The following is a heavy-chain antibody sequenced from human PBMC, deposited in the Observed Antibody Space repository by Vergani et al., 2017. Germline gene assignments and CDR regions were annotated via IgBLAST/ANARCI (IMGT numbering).Heavy chain of an antibody. CDR2: IYYSGST. Sequence: QVQLQESGPGLVKPSETLSLPCTVSGGSISSYYWSWIRQPPGKGLEWIGYIYYSGSTNYNPSLKSRVTISVDTSKNQFSLKLSSVTAADTGVYYCARADYDFWSGYYTSYFDYWGQGTLVTVSS. D-gene: IGHD3-3*01. CDR3: ARADYDFWSGYYTSYFDY. J-gene: IGHJ4*02. V-gene: IGHV4-59*01. CDR1: GGSISSYY.